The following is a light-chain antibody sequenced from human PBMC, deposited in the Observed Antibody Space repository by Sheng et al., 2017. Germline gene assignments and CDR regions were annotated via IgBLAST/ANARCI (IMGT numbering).Light chain of an antibody. J-gene: IGLJ2*01. CDR3: QTWDMNTAI. CDR2: QDK. Sequence: SVTVSPGQTANIICSGDNLGNKYTSWYQQKPGQSPSLVIYQDKKRPSVMPERFSGSSSGNTATLTISGTQSMDEADYYCQTWDMNTAIFGGGTKLTVL. V-gene: IGLV3-1*01. CDR1: NLGNKY.